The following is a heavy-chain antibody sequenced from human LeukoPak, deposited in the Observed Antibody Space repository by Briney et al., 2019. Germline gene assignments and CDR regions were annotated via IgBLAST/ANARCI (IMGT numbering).Heavy chain of an antibody. Sequence: HPGGSLRLSCAASGFTFSSYAMSWVRQAPGKGLEWVSAISGSGGSTYYADSVKGRFTISRDNSKNTLYLQMNSLRAEDTAVYYCAKVDDYYLPAATDYWGQGTLVAVSS. CDR2: ISGSGGST. J-gene: IGHJ4*02. CDR3: AKVDDYYLPAATDY. V-gene: IGHV3-23*01. D-gene: IGHD2-2*01. CDR1: GFTFSSYA.